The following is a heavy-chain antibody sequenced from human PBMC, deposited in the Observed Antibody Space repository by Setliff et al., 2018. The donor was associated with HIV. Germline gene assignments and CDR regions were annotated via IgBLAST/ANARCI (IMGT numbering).Heavy chain of an antibody. V-gene: IGHV1-2*02. Sequence: GASVKVSCKASGYIFTGYYIHWVRRAPGQGFEWMGWINPDNGRTQYGQKFQGRLTLTRDTSIRTAYMELSGLTFDDTAMYYCARDRRAGVYYYTDVWGTGTTVTV. D-gene: IGHD7-27*01. CDR1: GYIFTGYY. J-gene: IGHJ6*03. CDR3: ARDRRAGVYYYTDV. CDR2: INPDNGRT.